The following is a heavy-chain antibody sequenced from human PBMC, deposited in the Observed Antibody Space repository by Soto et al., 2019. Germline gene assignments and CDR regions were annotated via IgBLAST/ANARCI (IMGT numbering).Heavy chain of an antibody. CDR2: FYWDDDK. CDR3: SRLIRGVFFDS. V-gene: IGHV2-5*02. Sequence: QITLKESGPTLVKPTQTLTLTCTFSGFSLSTSGMGVGWIRQPPGKALEWLALFYWDDDKRYSPSLKSRLTITKDTSKNQVVLTMTQMDPVDTATYYCSRLIRGVFFDSWGQGTLVTVSS. CDR1: GFSLSTSGMG. J-gene: IGHJ4*02. D-gene: IGHD3-10*01.